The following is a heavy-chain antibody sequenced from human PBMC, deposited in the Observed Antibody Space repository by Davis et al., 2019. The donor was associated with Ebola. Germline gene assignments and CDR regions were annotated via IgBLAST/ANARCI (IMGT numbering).Heavy chain of an antibody. D-gene: IGHD3-16*02. CDR3: ARAPWGSYRSAHFDY. CDR2: ISSSGSTI. Sequence: GESLKISCAASGFTFSDYYMSWIRQAPGKGLEWVSYISSSGSTIYYADSVKGRFTISRDNAKNSLYLQMNSLRAEDTAVYYCARAPWGSYRSAHFDYWGQGTLVTVSS. V-gene: IGHV3-11*01. CDR1: GFTFSDYY. J-gene: IGHJ4*02.